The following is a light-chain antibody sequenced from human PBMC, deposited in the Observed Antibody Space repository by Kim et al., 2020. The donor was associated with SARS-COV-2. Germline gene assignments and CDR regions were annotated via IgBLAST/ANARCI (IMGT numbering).Light chain of an antibody. CDR1: QSVSGY. Sequence: PGATAPLSCRASQSVSGYLAWYQQKPGQAPRLLIYDASNRATGIPARFSGSGSGTDFTLTISSLEPEDFAVYYCQQRSNWPSFGPGTKVDIK. J-gene: IGKJ3*01. CDR3: QQRSNWPS. V-gene: IGKV3-11*01. CDR2: DAS.